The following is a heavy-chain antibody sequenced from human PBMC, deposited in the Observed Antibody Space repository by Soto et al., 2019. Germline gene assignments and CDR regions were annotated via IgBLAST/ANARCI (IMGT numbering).Heavy chain of an antibody. D-gene: IGHD3-10*01. CDR3: ATLARGGPVTLPLDA. Sequence: PGGSLRLSCAASGFAFSSYTINWVRLGPGKGLEWVSSISTRSSLIYYADSVEGRFTISRDNAKNSAYLQMDSLRVEDTAVYYCATLARGGPVTLPLDAWGQGTLVTVSS. CDR1: GFAFSSYT. CDR2: ISTRSSLI. J-gene: IGHJ5*02. V-gene: IGHV3-21*01.